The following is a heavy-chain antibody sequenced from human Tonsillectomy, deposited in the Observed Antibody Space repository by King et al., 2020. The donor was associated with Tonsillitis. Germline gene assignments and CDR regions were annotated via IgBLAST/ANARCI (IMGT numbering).Heavy chain of an antibody. CDR3: ARDRGLSTPLDP. D-gene: IGHD3-3*02. J-gene: IGHJ5*02. V-gene: IGHV3-74*01. Sequence: EVQLVESGGGLVQPGGSLRLSCVASGFTLSDYWIHWVRQAPGKGLVWVSRITSDGSSTTYADSVKGRFTISRDNAKNTLYLQMNSLRAEDTAVYYCARDRGLSTPLDPWGQGTLVTVSS. CDR1: GFTLSDYW. CDR2: ITSDGSST.